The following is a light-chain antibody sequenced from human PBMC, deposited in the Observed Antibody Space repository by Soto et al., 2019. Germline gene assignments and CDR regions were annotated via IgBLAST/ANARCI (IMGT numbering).Light chain of an antibody. CDR1: QSISIW. CDR2: KAS. Sequence: DIQMTQSPSTLSASVGDRVTITCRASQSISIWLAWYQQKPGKAPKILIYKASSLESGVPSRFSGSGSGTDFTLTISRLEPEDFAVFYCQQYAVSPITFGQGTRLEVK. V-gene: IGKV1-5*03. J-gene: IGKJ5*01. CDR3: QQYAVSPIT.